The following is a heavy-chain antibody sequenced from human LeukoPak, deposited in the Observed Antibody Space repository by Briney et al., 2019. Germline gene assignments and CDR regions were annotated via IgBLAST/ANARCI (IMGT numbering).Heavy chain of an antibody. CDR3: ARATVVTPRMVWFDP. D-gene: IGHD4-23*01. CDR1: GGSISSRNW. V-gene: IGHV4-4*02. J-gene: IGHJ5*02. Sequence: PSGTLSLTCAVSGGSISSRNWWSWVRQPPGKGLEWIGEIYHGGSINYNPSLKSRVTISVDKSKNQFSLKLSSVTAADTAVYYCARATVVTPRMVWFDPWGQGTLVTVSS. CDR2: IYHGGSI.